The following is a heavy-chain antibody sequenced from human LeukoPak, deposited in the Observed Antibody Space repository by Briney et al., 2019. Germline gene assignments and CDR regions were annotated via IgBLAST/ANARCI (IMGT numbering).Heavy chain of an antibody. J-gene: IGHJ4*02. CDR1: GGSISSSSYY. CDR3: ARGIGDGYNFLFFH. CDR2: IYYSGST. D-gene: IGHD5-24*01. V-gene: IGHV4-39*01. Sequence: PSETLSLTCTVSGGSISSSSYYWGWIRQPPGKGLEWIGSIYYSGSTYYNPSLKSRVTISVDTSKNQFSLKLSSVTAADTAVYYCARGIGDGYNFLFFHWGQGTLVTVSS.